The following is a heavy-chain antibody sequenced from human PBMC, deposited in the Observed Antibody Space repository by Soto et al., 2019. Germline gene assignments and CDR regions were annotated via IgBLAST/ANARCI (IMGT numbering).Heavy chain of an antibody. J-gene: IGHJ4*02. CDR3: AKQLAPGYEEFDY. CDR1: GFTFSSYG. V-gene: IGHV3-30*18. D-gene: IGHD5-12*01. Sequence: GGSLRLSCAASGFTFSSYGMHWVRQAPGKGLEWVAVISYDGSNKYYADSVKGRFTISRDNSKNTLYLQMNSLRAEDTAVYYCAKQLAPGYEEFDYWGQGTLVTVSS. CDR2: ISYDGSNK.